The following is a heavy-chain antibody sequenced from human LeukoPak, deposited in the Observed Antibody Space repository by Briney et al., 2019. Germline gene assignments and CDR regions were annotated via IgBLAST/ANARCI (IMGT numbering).Heavy chain of an antibody. D-gene: IGHD1-1*01. Sequence: PSGTLSLTCAVAGAYISNGKWRTWVRQPPGKVLEWTGEIYHSGSTNYTPSLKSRATISVDTSKNQFSLKLSSVTAADTAVYYCARVERSIGMDVWGQGTTVTVSS. V-gene: IGHV4-4*02. CDR3: ARVERSIGMDV. CDR2: IYHSGST. CDR1: GAYISNGKW. J-gene: IGHJ6*02.